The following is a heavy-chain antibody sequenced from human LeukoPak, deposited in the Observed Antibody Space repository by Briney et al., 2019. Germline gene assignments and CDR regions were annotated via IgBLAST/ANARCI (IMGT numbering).Heavy chain of an antibody. CDR2: ISSSGSSI. Sequence: GGSLRLSCEASGFTFSGYDMNWVRQAPGKGLEWVSYISSSGSSIYYADSVKGRFTISRDNAKNSLYLQMNSLRAEDTAVYYCARGVYGSGSYSLDYWGQGTLVTVSS. CDR1: GFTFSGYD. CDR3: ARGVYGSGSYSLDY. D-gene: IGHD3-10*01. J-gene: IGHJ4*02. V-gene: IGHV3-48*01.